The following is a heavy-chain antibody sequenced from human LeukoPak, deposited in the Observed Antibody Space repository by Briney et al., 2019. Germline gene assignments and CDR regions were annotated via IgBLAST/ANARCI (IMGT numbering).Heavy chain of an antibody. Sequence: RASVEVSCKASGGTFPTYIINWVRQAPGQGLEWMGRIIPILGIVNYAQKFQGRVTITADKSTSTAYMELSSLRSDDTAVYYCARPTYGGNPIDDAFDIWGQGTMVTVSS. CDR1: GGTFPTYI. CDR2: IIPILGIV. V-gene: IGHV1-69*02. D-gene: IGHD4-23*01. J-gene: IGHJ3*02. CDR3: ARPTYGGNPIDDAFDI.